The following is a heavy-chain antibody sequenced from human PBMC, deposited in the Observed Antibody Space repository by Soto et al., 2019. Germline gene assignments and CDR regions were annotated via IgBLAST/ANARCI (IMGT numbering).Heavy chain of an antibody. Sequence: PSETLSVTCTVSGGSISSYYWSWSRQPPGKGLEWIGYIYYSGSTNYNPSLKSRVTISVDTSKNQFSLKLSSVTAADTAVYYCARGGGTQVEYWGQGTLVTVSS. J-gene: IGHJ4*02. CDR2: IYYSGST. V-gene: IGHV4-59*01. CDR1: GGSISSYY. D-gene: IGHD1-26*01. CDR3: ARGGGTQVEY.